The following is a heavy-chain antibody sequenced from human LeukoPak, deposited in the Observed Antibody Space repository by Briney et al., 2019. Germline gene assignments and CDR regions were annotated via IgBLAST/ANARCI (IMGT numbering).Heavy chain of an antibody. V-gene: IGHV1-18*01. D-gene: IGHD4-17*01. Sequence: ASVKVSCKASGYTFTSYGISWVRQAPGQGLEWMGWISAYNGNTNYAQKFQGRVTMTTDTSTSTAYMELRSLRSDDTAVYYCAREGSIYGDYGIPYFDYWGQGTLVTVSS. J-gene: IGHJ4*02. CDR2: ISAYNGNT. CDR3: AREGSIYGDYGIPYFDY. CDR1: GYTFTSYG.